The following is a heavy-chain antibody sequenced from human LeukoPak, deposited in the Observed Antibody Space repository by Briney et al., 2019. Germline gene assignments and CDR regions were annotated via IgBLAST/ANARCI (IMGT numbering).Heavy chain of an antibody. CDR3: TRGSLSGSSRDY. J-gene: IGHJ4*02. V-gene: IGHV1-8*01. CDR1: GYAFTGYD. Sequence: ASVKVSCKASGYAFTGYDINWVRQATGQGLEWMGWMNPNTGDTGYAQNFQGRLTMTRNTSIDTAYMELSGLSSEDTAIYYCTRGSLSGSSRDYWGQGTLVTVSS. CDR2: MNPNTGDT. D-gene: IGHD1-26*01.